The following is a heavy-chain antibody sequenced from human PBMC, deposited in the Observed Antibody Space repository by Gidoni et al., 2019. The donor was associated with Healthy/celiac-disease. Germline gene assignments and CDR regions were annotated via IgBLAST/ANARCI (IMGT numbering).Heavy chain of an antibody. D-gene: IGHD3-22*01. CDR1: GFTFSSYS. J-gene: IGHJ4*02. Sequence: EVQLVESGGGLVKPGGSLRPSCAASGFTFSSYSMNWVRQAPGKGLEWVSSISRSSRYIYYADSVKGRFTISRDNAKNSLYLQMNSLRAEDTAVYYCARGYHYDSSGYYFHWGQGTLVTVSS. CDR2: ISRSSRYI. CDR3: ARGYHYDSSGYYFH. V-gene: IGHV3-21*01.